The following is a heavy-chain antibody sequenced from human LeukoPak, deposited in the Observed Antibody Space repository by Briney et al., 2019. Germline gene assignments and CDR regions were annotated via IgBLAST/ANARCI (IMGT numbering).Heavy chain of an antibody. CDR2: INHSGST. D-gene: IGHD5-24*01. CDR1: GGSFSGYY. CDR3: ARTVEMACDY. Sequence: SETLSLTCAVYGGSFSGYYWSWIRQPPGKGLEWVGEINHSGSTNYNPSLKSRVTISVDTSKNQFSLKLSSVTAADTAVYYCARTVEMACDYWGQGTLVTVSS. V-gene: IGHV4-34*01. J-gene: IGHJ4*02.